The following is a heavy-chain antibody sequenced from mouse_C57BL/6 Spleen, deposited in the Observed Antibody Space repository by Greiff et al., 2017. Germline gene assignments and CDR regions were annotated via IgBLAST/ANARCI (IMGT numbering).Heavy chain of an antibody. CDR3: ARSNDYDGYFDV. J-gene: IGHJ1*03. CDR1: GFTFSDYY. V-gene: IGHV5-16*01. Sequence: DVKLVESEGGLVQPGSSMKLSCTASGFTFSDYYMAWVRQVPEKGLEWVANINYDGSSTYYLDSLKSRFIISRDNAKNILYLQMSSLKSEDTATYYCARSNDYDGYFDVWGTGTTVTVSS. CDR2: INYDGSST. D-gene: IGHD2-4*01.